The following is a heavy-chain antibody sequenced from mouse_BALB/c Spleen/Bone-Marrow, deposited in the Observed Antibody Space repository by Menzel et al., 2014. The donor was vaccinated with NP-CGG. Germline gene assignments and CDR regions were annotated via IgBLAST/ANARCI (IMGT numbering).Heavy chain of an antibody. Sequence: LQQSGAELVKPGASVKMSCKASGYTFTSYNMHWVKQTPGQGLEWIGAIYPGNGDTSYNQKFKGKATLTADKSPSTAYMQLSSLTSEDSAVYYCARSGSSGYYAMDYWGQGTSVTVSS. CDR2: IYPGNGDT. CDR1: GYTFTSYN. CDR3: ARSGSSGYYAMDY. V-gene: IGHV1-12*01. J-gene: IGHJ4*01. D-gene: IGHD3-1*01.